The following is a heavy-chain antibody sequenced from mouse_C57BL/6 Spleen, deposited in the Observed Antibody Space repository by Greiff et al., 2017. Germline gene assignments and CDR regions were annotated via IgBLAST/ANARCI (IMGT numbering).Heavy chain of an antibody. D-gene: IGHD2-5*01. V-gene: IGHV1-80*01. CDR2: IYPGDGDT. CDR1: GYAFSSYW. Sequence: QVQLKLSGAELVKPGASVKISCKASGYAFSSYWMNWVKQRPGKGLEWIGQIYPGDGDTNYNGKFKGKATLTADKSSSTAYMQLSSLTSEDSAVYFCARDYSNSAWFAYWGQGTLVTVSA. J-gene: IGHJ3*01. CDR3: ARDYSNSAWFAY.